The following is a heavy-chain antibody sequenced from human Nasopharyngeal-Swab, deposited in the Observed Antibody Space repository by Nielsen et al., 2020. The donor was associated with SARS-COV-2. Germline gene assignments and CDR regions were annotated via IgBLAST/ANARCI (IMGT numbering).Heavy chain of an antibody. CDR2: IRSKAYGGTT. D-gene: IGHD2-21*01. Sequence: WIRQPPGKGLEWVGFIRSKAYGGTTEYAASVKGRFTISRDNAKNSLYLQMNSLRAEDTAVYYCARGYCGGACPEGYWGQGTLVTVSS. CDR3: ARGYCGGACPEGY. V-gene: IGHV3-49*02. J-gene: IGHJ4*02.